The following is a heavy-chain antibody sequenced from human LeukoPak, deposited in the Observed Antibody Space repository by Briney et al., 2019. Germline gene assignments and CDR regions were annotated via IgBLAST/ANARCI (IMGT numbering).Heavy chain of an antibody. Sequence: SETLSLTCTVSGGSLSSYYWGWVRQPPGKGLEWIGTIYYSGTSYYNPSLKRRVTISVDTSKNQFSLELSSMTAADTAVYYCARGPTLKYFHHWGQGTLVSVSS. CDR3: ARGPTLKYFHH. J-gene: IGHJ1*01. V-gene: IGHV4-39*02. CDR2: IYYSGTS. CDR1: GGSLSSYY.